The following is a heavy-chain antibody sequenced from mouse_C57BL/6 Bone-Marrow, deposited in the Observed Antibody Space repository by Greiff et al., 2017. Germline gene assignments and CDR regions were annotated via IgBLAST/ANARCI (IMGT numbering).Heavy chain of an antibody. D-gene: IGHD1-1*01. CDR1: GFTFSSYA. Sequence: EVQLVESGGGLVKPGGSLKLSCAASGFTFSSYAMSWVRQTPEKRLEWVATISDGGSYTYYPDNVKGRFTISRDNAKNNLYLQMSHLKSEDTAMYYCARDYYGRSYYAMDYWGQGTSVTVSS. CDR2: ISDGGSYT. V-gene: IGHV5-4*01. CDR3: ARDYYGRSYYAMDY. J-gene: IGHJ4*01.